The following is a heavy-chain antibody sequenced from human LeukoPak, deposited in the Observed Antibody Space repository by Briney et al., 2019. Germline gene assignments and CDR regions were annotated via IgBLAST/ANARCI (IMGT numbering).Heavy chain of an antibody. J-gene: IGHJ4*02. D-gene: IGHD5-18*01. CDR3: AKLWIQLWSYFDY. CDR2: ISGSGGST. Sequence: GGSLRLSCTASGFTFSSYAMSWVRQAPGKGLEWVSAISGSGGSTYYADSVKGRFTISRDNSKNTLYLQMNSLRAEDTAVYYCAKLWIQLWSYFDYWGQGTLVTVSS. V-gene: IGHV3-23*01. CDR1: GFTFSSYA.